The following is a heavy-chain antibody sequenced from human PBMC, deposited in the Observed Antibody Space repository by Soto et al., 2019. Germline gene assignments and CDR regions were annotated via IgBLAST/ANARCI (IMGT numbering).Heavy chain of an antibody. Sequence: PGGSLRLSCAASGFTFSSYGMHWVRQAPGKGLEWVAVISYDGSNKYYADSVKGRFTISRDNSKNTLYLQMNSLRAEDTAVYYCAKVQSLVRGVPGFDYWGQGTPVTVSS. CDR1: GFTFSSYG. CDR3: AKVQSLVRGVPGFDY. V-gene: IGHV3-30*18. J-gene: IGHJ4*02. D-gene: IGHD3-10*01. CDR2: ISYDGSNK.